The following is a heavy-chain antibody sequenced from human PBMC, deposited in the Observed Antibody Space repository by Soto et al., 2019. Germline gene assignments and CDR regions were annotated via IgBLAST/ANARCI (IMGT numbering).Heavy chain of an antibody. V-gene: IGHV3-23*01. CDR1: GFTFSSYA. Sequence: GGSLRLSCAASGFTFSSYAMSWVRQAPGKGLEWVSAISGSGGSTYYADSVKGRFTISRDNSKNTLYLQMNSLRAEDTAVYYCAKPIRGHYYYYGMDVWGQGTTVTVSS. J-gene: IGHJ6*02. D-gene: IGHD3-10*01. CDR2: ISGSGGST. CDR3: AKPIRGHYYYYGMDV.